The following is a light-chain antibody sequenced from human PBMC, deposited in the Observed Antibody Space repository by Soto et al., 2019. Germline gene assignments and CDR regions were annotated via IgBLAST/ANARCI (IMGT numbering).Light chain of an antibody. CDR2: DVT. CDR3: CSYAGNYTVI. Sequence: QSALTQPRSVSGSPGQSVTISCTGTSSDVGGYNRVSWYQQHPGKAPKFMIYDVTERPSGVPDRFSASKSGNTASLTISGLQAEDEADYYCCSYAGNYTVIFGGGTKLTVL. CDR1: SSDVGGYNR. J-gene: IGLJ2*01. V-gene: IGLV2-11*01.